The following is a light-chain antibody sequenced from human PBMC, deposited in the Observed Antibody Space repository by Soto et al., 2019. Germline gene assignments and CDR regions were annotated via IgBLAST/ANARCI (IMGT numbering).Light chain of an antibody. J-gene: IGLJ1*01. CDR2: EVT. CDR1: SSDIGGHNY. V-gene: IGLV2-14*01. Sequence: QSALTQPASVSGSPGQSITISCTGGSSDIGGHNYVSWFQQHPGKAPKLMIYEVTNRPSGVSNRFSGSKSGSTASLTISGLQAEDEADYYCSSYTSSNTLVFGTGTKVTVL. CDR3: SSYTSSNTLV.